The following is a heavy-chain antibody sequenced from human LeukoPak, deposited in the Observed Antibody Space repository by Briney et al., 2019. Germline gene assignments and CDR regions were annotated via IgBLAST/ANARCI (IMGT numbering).Heavy chain of an antibody. CDR3: ARAGYCSSTSCDYYYYYMDG. V-gene: IGHV3-7*01. J-gene: IGHJ6*03. CDR2: IKQDGSEK. D-gene: IGHD2-2*01. Sequence: GGSLRLSCAASGFTFSSYWMSWVRQAPGKGLEWVANIKQDGSEKYYVDSVKGRFTISRDNAKNSLYLQMNSLRAEDTAVYYCARAGYCSSTSCDYYYYYMDGWGKGTTVTVSS. CDR1: GFTFSSYW.